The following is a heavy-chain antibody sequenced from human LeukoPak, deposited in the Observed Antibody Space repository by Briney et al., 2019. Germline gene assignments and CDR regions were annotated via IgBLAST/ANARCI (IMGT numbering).Heavy chain of an antibody. Sequence: SQTLSLTCTVSGGSISSDGYYWSWIRQHPGKGLEWIGYIYYSGSTYYNPSLKSRVTISVDTSKNQFSLKLSSVTAADTAVYYCARAPHITMINRGSRWFDPWGQGTLVTVSS. D-gene: IGHD3-22*01. CDR1: GGSISSDGYY. CDR3: ARAPHITMINRGSRWFDP. J-gene: IGHJ5*02. V-gene: IGHV4-31*03. CDR2: IYYSGST.